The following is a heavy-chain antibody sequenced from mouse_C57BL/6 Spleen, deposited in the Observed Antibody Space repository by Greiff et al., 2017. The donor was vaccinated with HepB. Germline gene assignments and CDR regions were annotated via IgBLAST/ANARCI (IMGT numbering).Heavy chain of an antibody. CDR3: ARKNGYRWYFDV. CDR2: ISSGSSTI. CDR1: GFTFSDYG. D-gene: IGHD2-2*01. V-gene: IGHV5-17*01. J-gene: IGHJ1*03. Sequence: EVKVVESGGGLVKPGGSLKLSCAASGFTFSDYGMHWVRQAPEKGLEWVAYISSGSSTIYYADTVKGRFTISRDNAKNTLFLQMTSLRSEDTAMYYGARKNGYRWYFDVWGTGTTVTVSS.